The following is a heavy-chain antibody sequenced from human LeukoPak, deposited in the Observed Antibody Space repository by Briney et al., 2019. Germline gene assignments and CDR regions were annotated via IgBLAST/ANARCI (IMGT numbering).Heavy chain of an antibody. CDR3: ARDGDCWSGYIDY. Sequence: PTGGSLRLSCAASGFTFSSYSMNWVRQAPGKGLEWVSYISSSSTIYYADSVKGRFTISRDNAKNSLYLQMNSLRAEDTAVYYCARDGDCWSGYIDYWGQGTLVTVSS. CDR1: GFTFSSYS. D-gene: IGHD3-3*01. J-gene: IGHJ4*02. CDR2: ISSSSTI. V-gene: IGHV3-48*01.